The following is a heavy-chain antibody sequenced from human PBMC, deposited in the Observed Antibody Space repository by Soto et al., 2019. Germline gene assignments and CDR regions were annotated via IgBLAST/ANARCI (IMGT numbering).Heavy chain of an antibody. Sequence: QVQLVQSGAEVKKPGASVKVSCKASGYTFTSYAMHWVRQAPGQRLEWMGWINAGNGNTKYSQKFQGRVTITRDTSVSTAEMGLSSLRSEDTAVYYCARGGGYCSSTSCFGYWVQGTLVTVSS. CDR1: GYTFTSYA. D-gene: IGHD2-2*01. J-gene: IGHJ4*02. CDR2: INAGNGNT. V-gene: IGHV1-3*01. CDR3: ARGGGYCSSTSCFGY.